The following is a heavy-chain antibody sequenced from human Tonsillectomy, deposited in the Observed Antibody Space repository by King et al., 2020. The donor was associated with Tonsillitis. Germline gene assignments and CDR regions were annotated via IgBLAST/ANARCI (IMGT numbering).Heavy chain of an antibody. D-gene: IGHD1-26*01. CDR3: ARRRSIVGAAPTDAFDI. V-gene: IGHV4-59*08. Sequence: VQLQESGPRLVKPSETLSVTCTVSGGSISGYYWSWLRQPPGKGLEWIGYIYYSGSTRYNPSLKSRLTISVDTSRNQFSLKLTSVTAADTAVYYCARRRSIVGAAPTDAFDIWGQGTMVTVSS. J-gene: IGHJ3*02. CDR2: IYYSGST. CDR1: GGSISGYY.